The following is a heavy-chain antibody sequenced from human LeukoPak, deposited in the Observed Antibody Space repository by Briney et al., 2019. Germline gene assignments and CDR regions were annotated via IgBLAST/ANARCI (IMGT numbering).Heavy chain of an antibody. CDR1: GDSVSSSSYY. J-gene: IGHJ5*02. V-gene: IGHV4-39*01. CDR3: GGAATGTVGWFDP. CDR2: IYYSGTT. D-gene: IGHD6-13*01. Sequence: SETLSLTCTVSGDSVSSSSYYWGWIRQPPGKGLEWIESIYYSGTTSYNPSLKSRVTISVDTSKNQFSLMLTSVTASDMAVYFCGGAATGTVGWFDPWGQGTLVTVSS.